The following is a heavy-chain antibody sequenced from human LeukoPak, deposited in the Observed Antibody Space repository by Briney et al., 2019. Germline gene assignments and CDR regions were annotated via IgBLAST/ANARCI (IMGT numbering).Heavy chain of an antibody. CDR3: ARSLPATREPQAIDY. J-gene: IGHJ4*02. V-gene: IGHV3-30*14. CDR2: ISHDGNTK. D-gene: IGHD2-2*01. CDR1: GFTFSTYT. Sequence: GGSLRLSCTASGFTFSTYTMHWVRQAPGKGLEWVTVISHDGNTKHYADSVKGRFTISRENSKKSLYLQMNSLRAEDTAFYSCARSLPATREPQAIDYWGQGTLVTVSS.